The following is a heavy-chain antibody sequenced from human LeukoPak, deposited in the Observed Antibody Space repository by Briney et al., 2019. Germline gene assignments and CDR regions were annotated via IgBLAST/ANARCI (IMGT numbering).Heavy chain of an antibody. CDR2: ISNRGGTI. V-gene: IGHV3-48*03. Sequence: GGSLRLSCAASGFTFSYYEMNWVRQAPGKGLEWVSYISNRGGTIHYADSVEGRFTISRDNAKNSLYLQMNSLRAEDTAIYYFVSWAGLDYWGQGTLVTVSS. CDR1: GFTFSYYE. CDR3: VSWAGLDY. J-gene: IGHJ4*02. D-gene: IGHD7-27*01.